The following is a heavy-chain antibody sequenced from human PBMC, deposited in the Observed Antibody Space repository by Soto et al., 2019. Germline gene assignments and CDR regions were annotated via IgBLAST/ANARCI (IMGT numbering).Heavy chain of an antibody. CDR3: AKVVKYDVLTGYYKGPDYYGMDV. CDR2: ISGSGSST. Sequence: GGSLRLSCAASGFTFSIYAMNWVRQAPGKGLEWVSLISGSGSSTHYADSVEGRFTISRDNSKNTLYLEMDSLRAEDTAVYYCAKVVKYDVLTGYYKGPDYYGMDVWGHGTTVTVSS. V-gene: IGHV3-23*01. J-gene: IGHJ6*02. D-gene: IGHD3-9*01. CDR1: GFTFSIYA.